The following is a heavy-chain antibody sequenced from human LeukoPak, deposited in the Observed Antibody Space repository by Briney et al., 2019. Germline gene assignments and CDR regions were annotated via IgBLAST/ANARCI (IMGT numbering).Heavy chain of an antibody. V-gene: IGHV3-33*01. Sequence: GGSLRLSCAASGFTFSSYGMHWVRQAPGKGLEWVAVIWYDGSNKYYADSVKGRSTISRDNSKNTLYLQMNSLRAEDTAVYYCARDRITMVRGEFDYWGQGTLVTVSS. CDR1: GFTFSSYG. J-gene: IGHJ4*02. CDR3: ARDRITMVRGEFDY. D-gene: IGHD3-10*01. CDR2: IWYDGSNK.